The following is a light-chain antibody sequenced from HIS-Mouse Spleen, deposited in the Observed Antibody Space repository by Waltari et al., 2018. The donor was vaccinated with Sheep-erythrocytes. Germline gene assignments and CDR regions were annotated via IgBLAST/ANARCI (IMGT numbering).Light chain of an antibody. V-gene: IGKV3-20*01. J-gene: IGKJ5*01. CDR3: QQYGSSPIT. Sequence: EIGLTQSPGTLSLSPGERATLSCRASQSVRSSYVAWYQQKPGQAPRLLIYGASSRATGIPGRFSGSGSGTDFTLTISRLEPEDFAVYYCQQYGSSPITFGQGTRLEIK. CDR2: GAS. CDR1: QSVRSSY.